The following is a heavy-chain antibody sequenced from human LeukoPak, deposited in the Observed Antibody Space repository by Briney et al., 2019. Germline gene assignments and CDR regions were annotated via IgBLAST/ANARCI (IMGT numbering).Heavy chain of an antibody. D-gene: IGHD3-10*01. Sequence: PSETLSLTCAVYGGSFSGYYWSWIRQPPGKGLEWIGEINHSGSTNYNPSLKSRVTISVDTSKNQFSLKLSSVTAADTAVYYCARKGGSGSFYYYMDVWGKGTTVTVSS. CDR2: INHSGST. J-gene: IGHJ6*03. CDR1: GGSFSGYY. V-gene: IGHV4-34*01. CDR3: ARKGGSGSFYYYMDV.